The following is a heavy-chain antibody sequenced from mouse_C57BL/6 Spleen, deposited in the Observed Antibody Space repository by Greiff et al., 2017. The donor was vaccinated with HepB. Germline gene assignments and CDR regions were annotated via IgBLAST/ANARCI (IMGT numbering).Heavy chain of an antibody. CDR3: ARSRDWDLDY. Sequence: QVQLQQPGAELVRPGSSVKLSCKASGYTFTSYWMDWVKQRPGQGLEWIGNIYPSDSETHYNQKFKDKATLTVDKSSSTAYMQLSSLTSEDSAVYYCARSRDWDLDYWGQGTTLAVSS. CDR2: IYPSDSET. V-gene: IGHV1-61*01. J-gene: IGHJ2*01. D-gene: IGHD4-1*01. CDR1: GYTFTSYW.